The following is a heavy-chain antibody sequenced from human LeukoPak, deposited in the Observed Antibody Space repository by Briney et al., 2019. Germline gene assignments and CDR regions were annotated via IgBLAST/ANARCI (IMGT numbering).Heavy chain of an antibody. CDR2: INPSGGST. CDR1: GYTFTSYY. Sequence: ASVKVSCKASGYTFTSYYMHWVRQAPGQGLEWMGIINPSGGSTSYAQKFQGRVTMTRDTSTSTVYMELSSLRSEDTAVYYCAVSSGWLGFFDYWGQGTLVTVSS. V-gene: IGHV1-46*03. D-gene: IGHD6-19*01. J-gene: IGHJ4*02. CDR3: AVSSGWLGFFDY.